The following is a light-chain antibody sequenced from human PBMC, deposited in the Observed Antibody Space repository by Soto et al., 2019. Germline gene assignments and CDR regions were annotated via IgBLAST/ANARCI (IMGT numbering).Light chain of an antibody. Sequence: QSVLTQPPSVSAAPGRKVTISCSGSSSSIGNFYVSWYQHLPGTAPKLLIYDSNKRPSGIPDRFSGSKSGTSATLGITGLQTGDEADYYCHSYDRRLSGYVFGTGT. CDR2: DSN. V-gene: IGLV1-51*01. CDR1: SSSIGNFY. J-gene: IGLJ1*01. CDR3: HSYDRRLSGYV.